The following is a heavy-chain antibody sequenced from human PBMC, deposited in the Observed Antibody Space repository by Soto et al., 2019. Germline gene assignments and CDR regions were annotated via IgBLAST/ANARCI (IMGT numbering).Heavy chain of an antibody. CDR2: INKNGFTI. CDR1: GFTLTTYS. V-gene: IGHV3-48*02. J-gene: IGHJ4*02. CDR3: ARGAVTGTSLFDY. D-gene: IGHD6-19*01. Sequence: PVGSLRLSGAVSGFTLTTYSMNWVSQAPGKGLEWISFINKNGFTIDYADSVKGRFTISRDYAKNSLYLQMDSLRHEDTAVYYCARGAVTGTSLFDYWGLGTLVTVSS.